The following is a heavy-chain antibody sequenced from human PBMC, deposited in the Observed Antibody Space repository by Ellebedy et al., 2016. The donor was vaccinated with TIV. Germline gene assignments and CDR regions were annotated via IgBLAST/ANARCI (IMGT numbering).Heavy chain of an antibody. CDR1: GYSFTSYW. D-gene: IGHD6-13*01. CDR2: IYPGDSET. J-gene: IGHJ4*02. CDR3: ARRLTSSWVYEY. Sequence: GESLKISCKGSGYSFTSYWIAWVRQMPGKGLEWMGIIYPGDSETRYSPSFQGQVTISADKSISTAYLQWSSLKASDTAIYYCARRLTSSWVYEYWGQGTLVTVSS. V-gene: IGHV5-51*01.